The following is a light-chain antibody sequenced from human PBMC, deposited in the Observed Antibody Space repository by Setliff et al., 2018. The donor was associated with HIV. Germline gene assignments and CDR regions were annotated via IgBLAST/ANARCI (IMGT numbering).Light chain of an antibody. CDR1: SSDVGGYNY. CDR3: SSYTIRNTLL. CDR2: EVS. Sequence: QSALAQPASVSGSPGQSITISCTGTSSDVGGYNYVSWHQQHPGKPPKLMIYEVSNRPSGISNRFSGSKSGNTASLTISGLQAEDEADYYCSSYTIRNTLLFGTGTKVTVL. V-gene: IGLV2-14*01. J-gene: IGLJ1*01.